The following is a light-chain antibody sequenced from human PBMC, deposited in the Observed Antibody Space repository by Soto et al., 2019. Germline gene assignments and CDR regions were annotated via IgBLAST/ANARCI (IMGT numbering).Light chain of an antibody. CDR3: QQYGTPRSVT. V-gene: IGKV3-20*01. Sequence: EIVLAQSPGTLSLSPGEEATLSCRASQSVDSNYLAWYQQKPGQTPRLIIYGAPGRADGIPHRFSGRGVGTDFTLTISKVEPEDFAVYYCQQYGTPRSVTFGQGTRLEI. CDR2: GAP. J-gene: IGKJ5*01. CDR1: QSVDSNY.